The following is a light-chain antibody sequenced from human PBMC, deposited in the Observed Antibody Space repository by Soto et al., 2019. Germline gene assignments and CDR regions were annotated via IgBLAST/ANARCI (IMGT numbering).Light chain of an antibody. CDR2: GAS. J-gene: IGKJ1*01. CDR1: QSVSSN. Sequence: EIVMTQSPATLSVSPGERATLSCRASQSVSSNLAWYQQKPGQAPRLLIYGASTRTTGIPARFSGSGSGTEFNLIISSLQSEDFSFYYCQQYNNWPPWTFGQGTKVEIK. V-gene: IGKV3-15*01. CDR3: QQYNNWPPWT.